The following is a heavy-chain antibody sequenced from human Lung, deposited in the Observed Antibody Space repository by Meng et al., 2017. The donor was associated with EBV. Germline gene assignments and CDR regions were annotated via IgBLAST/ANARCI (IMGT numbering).Heavy chain of an antibody. D-gene: IGHD3-10*01. CDR2: ISGSGGST. Sequence: VQPLVAVGVWVQPGGSLRLSCAGSGFTFSRQAMAWVRQAPGKGLKWVSSISGSGGSTYYSDSVKGRFTISRDNSKNTLYLHMFSLRAEDTAVYYCARVGRHGEDDYGDYWAQGTLVTVSS. V-gene: IGHV3-23*01. J-gene: IGHJ4*02. CDR1: GFTFSRQA. CDR3: ARVGRHGEDDYGDY.